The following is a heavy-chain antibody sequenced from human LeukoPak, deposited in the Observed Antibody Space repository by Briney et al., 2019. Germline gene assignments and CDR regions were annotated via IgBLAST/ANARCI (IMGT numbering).Heavy chain of an antibody. CDR3: LVVPADPGSLNWFDP. J-gene: IGHJ5*02. CDR1: GGTFSSYA. D-gene: IGHD2-2*01. V-gene: IGHV1-69*13. CDR2: IIPIFGTA. Sequence: SVKVSCKASGGTFSSYAISWVRQAPGQGLEWMGGIIPIFGTANYAQKFQGRVTITADESTSTAYMELSSLRSEDTAVYYCLVVPADPGSLNWFDPWGQGTLVTVSS.